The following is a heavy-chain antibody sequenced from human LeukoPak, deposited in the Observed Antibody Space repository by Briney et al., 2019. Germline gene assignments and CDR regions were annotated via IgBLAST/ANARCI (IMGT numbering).Heavy chain of an antibody. CDR1: GYTFTGYY. CDR2: INPSSGST. J-gene: IGHJ4*02. CDR3: ARETEAYDSSGCDPYYFDY. Sequence: ASVKVSCKASGYTFTGYYMHLVRQAPGQGLEWMGIINPSSGSTSYAQKFQGRVTMTRDTSTSTDYMELSSLRSEDTGVYYCARETEAYDSSGCDPYYFDYWGQGTLVTVSS. D-gene: IGHD3-22*01. V-gene: IGHV1-46*01.